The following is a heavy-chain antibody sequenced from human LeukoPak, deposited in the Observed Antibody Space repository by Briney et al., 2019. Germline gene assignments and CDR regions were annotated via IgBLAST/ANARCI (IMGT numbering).Heavy chain of an antibody. CDR2: IYYSGST. D-gene: IGHD6-13*01. CDR1: GGSISSYY. CDR3: ARSLDSSSWYNWFDP. J-gene: IGHJ5*02. V-gene: IGHV4-39*01. Sequence: SETLSLTCTVSGGSISSYYWGWIRQPPGKGLEWIGSIYYSGSTYYNPSLKSRVTISVDTSKNQFSLKLSSVTAADTAVYYCARSLDSSSWYNWFDPWGQGTLVTVSS.